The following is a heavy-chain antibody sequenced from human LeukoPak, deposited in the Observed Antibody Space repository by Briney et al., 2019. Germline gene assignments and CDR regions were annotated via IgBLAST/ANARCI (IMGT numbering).Heavy chain of an antibody. Sequence: SETLSLTCTVSGGSISSGDYYWSWIRQPPGKGLEWIGYIYYSGSTYYNPSLKSRVTISVDTSKNQLSLKLSSVTAADTAVYYCARGQWLVPVVYFDYWGQGTLVTVSS. J-gene: IGHJ4*02. D-gene: IGHD6-19*01. CDR1: GGSISSGDYY. CDR2: IYYSGST. CDR3: ARGQWLVPVVYFDY. V-gene: IGHV4-30-4*08.